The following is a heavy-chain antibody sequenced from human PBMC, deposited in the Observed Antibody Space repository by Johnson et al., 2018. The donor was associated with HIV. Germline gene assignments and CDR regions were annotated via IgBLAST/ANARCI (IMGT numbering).Heavy chain of an antibody. CDR2: VSSDGSNK. CDR1: GFSFSNYA. CDR3: VKDRGSPGIPAALDT. Sequence: QVQLVESGGVVVQPGRSLRLSCAASGFSFSNYAMDWVRQAPGKGLEWVAVVSSDGSNKNYADSVKGRFTISRDNSTNTVYLHMNSLRAEDTAVYYCVKDRGSPGIPAALDTWGRGTMVTVSP. V-gene: IGHV3-30*18. J-gene: IGHJ3*02. D-gene: IGHD1-26*01.